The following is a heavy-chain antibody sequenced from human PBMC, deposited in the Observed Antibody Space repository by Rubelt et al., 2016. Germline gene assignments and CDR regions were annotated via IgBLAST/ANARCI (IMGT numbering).Heavy chain of an antibody. CDR2: IYYSGRA. CDR3: ARERTRPLGALDS. V-gene: IGHV4-31*03. CDR1: GGSISSGGYY. J-gene: IGHJ4*02. Sequence: QVQLQESGPGLVKPSQTLSVTCTVSGGSISSGGYYWSWIRHHPGKGLEWIGYIYYSGRAYYNPSLESRTTISLDTSKNQVSLRLNSMTAADTAGYYCARERTRPLGALDSWGQGTLVTVSS. D-gene: IGHD3-10*01.